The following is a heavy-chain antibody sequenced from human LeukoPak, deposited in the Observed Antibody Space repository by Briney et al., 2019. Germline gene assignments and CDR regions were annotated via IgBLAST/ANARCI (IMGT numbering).Heavy chain of an antibody. V-gene: IGHV3-66*01. CDR1: GFTVSNNY. D-gene: IGHD6-19*01. J-gene: IGHJ4*02. Sequence: GGSLRLSCAASGFTVSNNYMNWVRQAPGKGLEWVSIIYSDGSTYYANSVRDRFTISRDNSKNTVYLQMNSLRAEDTAVYYCARGPRIPVAGTYFDYWGQGTLVTVSS. CDR2: IYSDGST. CDR3: ARGPRIPVAGTYFDY.